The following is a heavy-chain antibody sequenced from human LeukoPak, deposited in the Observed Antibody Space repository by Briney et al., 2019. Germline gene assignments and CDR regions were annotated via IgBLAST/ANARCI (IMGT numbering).Heavy chain of an antibody. V-gene: IGHV3-30*18. CDR2: ISYDGSNK. J-gene: IGHJ4*02. D-gene: IGHD6-13*01. CDR3: AKESWYEVYFDY. Sequence: GGSLRLSCAASGFTFSSYGMHWVRQAPGKGLEWVAVISYDGSNKYYADSVKGRFTISRDNSKNTLYLQMNSLRAEDTAVYYCAKESWYEVYFDYWGRGTLVTVSS. CDR1: GFTFSSYG.